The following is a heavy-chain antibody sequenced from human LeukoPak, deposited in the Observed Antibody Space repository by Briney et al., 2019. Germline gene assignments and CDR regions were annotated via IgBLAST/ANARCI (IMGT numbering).Heavy chain of an antibody. CDR1: GFAVSSYG. CDR2: IWYDGNNK. V-gene: IGHV3-33*01. D-gene: IGHD3-16*01. CDR3: ALQRGLGWLDP. Sequence: GGSLRLSCAASGFAVSSYGMHWVRQAPGKGLAWVAVIWYDGNNKQYADSVKGRFTISRDRSKNTLYLQMNSLRAEDTAVYYCALQRGLGWLDPWGQGTLVTVSS. J-gene: IGHJ5*02.